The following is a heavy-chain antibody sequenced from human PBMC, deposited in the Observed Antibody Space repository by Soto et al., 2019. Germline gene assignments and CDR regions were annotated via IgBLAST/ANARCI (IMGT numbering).Heavy chain of an antibody. J-gene: IGHJ6*01. Sequence: EVQLVESGGGLVQPGGSLRLSCVASGFTFSNHDMHWVRQVTGKGLEWVSFIDTVDDIYYSGSVKGRFTISRENAKNSLYLQMNNLRAGDTAVYYCVREGANYYNGMDVW. CDR3: VREGANYYNGMDV. CDR2: IDTVDDI. CDR1: GFTFSNHD. D-gene: IGHD3-10*01. V-gene: IGHV3-13*04.